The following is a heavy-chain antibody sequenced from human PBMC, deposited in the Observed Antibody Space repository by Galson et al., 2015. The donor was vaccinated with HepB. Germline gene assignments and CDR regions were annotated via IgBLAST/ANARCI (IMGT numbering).Heavy chain of an antibody. CDR1: GFTFSSYA. CDR3: ARDRDIVVVVAELDY. CDR2: ISYDGSNK. J-gene: IGHJ4*02. D-gene: IGHD2-15*01. Sequence: SLRLSCAASGFTFSSYAMHWVRQAPGKGLEWVAVISYDGSNKYYADSVKGRFTISRDNSKNTLYPQMNSLRAEDTAVYYCARDRDIVVVVAELDYWGQGTLVTVSS. V-gene: IGHV3-30-3*01.